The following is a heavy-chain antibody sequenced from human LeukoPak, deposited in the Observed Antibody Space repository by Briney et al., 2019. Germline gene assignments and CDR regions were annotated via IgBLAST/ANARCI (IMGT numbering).Heavy chain of an antibody. D-gene: IGHD3-10*01. CDR1: GYSISSGYY. CDR2: IYHSGST. Sequence: SETLSLTCAVSGYSISSGYYWGWIRQPPGKGLEWIGSIYHSGSTYYNPSLKSRVTISVDTSKIQFSLKLSSVTAADTAVYYCARDVTVVRGVLDMDVWGKGTTVTVSS. V-gene: IGHV4-38-2*02. J-gene: IGHJ6*03. CDR3: ARDVTVVRGVLDMDV.